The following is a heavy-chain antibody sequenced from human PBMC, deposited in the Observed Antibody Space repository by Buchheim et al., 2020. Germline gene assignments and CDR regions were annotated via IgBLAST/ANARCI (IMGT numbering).Heavy chain of an antibody. CDR1: GFTFSIYP. Sequence: QVQLVESGGDVVQPGRSLRLSCTASGFTFSIYPMHWLRQCPGKGLEWVARISPAGDIQHSVDSVKGRFTFSRANSQNTLFLQMSSLTTEDTAVYYCARDGEVGIYGFDYWGQGTL. CDR3: ARDGEVGIYGFDY. CDR2: ISPAGDIQ. J-gene: IGHJ4*02. D-gene: IGHD2-21*01. V-gene: IGHV3-30-3*01.